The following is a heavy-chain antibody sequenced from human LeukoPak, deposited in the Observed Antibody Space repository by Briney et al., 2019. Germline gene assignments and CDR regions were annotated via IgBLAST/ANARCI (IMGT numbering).Heavy chain of an antibody. CDR1: GFTFSDYY. CDR2: ISSGGSTI. D-gene: IGHD1-26*01. CDR3: ARSVGSYWNDAFDI. V-gene: IGHV3-11*01. Sequence: GGSLRLSCAASGFTFSDYYMSWIRQAPGKGLGWISYISSGGSTIYYADSVRGQFTISRDNAKKSLYLQMNSLRAEDTALFHCARSVGSYWNDAFDIWGQGTMVTVSS. J-gene: IGHJ3*02.